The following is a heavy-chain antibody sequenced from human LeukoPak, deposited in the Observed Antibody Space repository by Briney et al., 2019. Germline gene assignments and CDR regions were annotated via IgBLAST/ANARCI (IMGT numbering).Heavy chain of an antibody. CDR1: GFTLSNYW. V-gene: IGHV3-74*03. CDR3: AKDILGY. CDR2: ITEPGTWP. Sequence: PGGSLRLSCAASGFTLSNYWVHWVRQAPGEGLVWVSRITEPGTWPTYEDSVRGRFTISRDNSKNSLYLQMNSLRTEDTALYYCAKDILGYWGQGTLVTVSS. D-gene: IGHD3-9*01. J-gene: IGHJ4*02.